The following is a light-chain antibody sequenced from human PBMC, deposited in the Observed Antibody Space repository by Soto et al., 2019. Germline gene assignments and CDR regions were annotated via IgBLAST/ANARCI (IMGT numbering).Light chain of an antibody. CDR3: QQYKSYPIT. CDR1: QDINNA. J-gene: IGKJ5*01. Sequence: DIQMTQSPSSLSPSVGDRVTITCRASQDINNALAWFQQKPGKAPKSPIYAASSLQSGVPSRFSGSGSATDFTLTISSLQPEDFATYYCQQYKSYPITFGQGTRLEVK. V-gene: IGKV1-16*01. CDR2: AAS.